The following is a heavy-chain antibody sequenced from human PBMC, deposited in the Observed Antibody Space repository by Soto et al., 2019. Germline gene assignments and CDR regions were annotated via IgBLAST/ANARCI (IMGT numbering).Heavy chain of an antibody. D-gene: IGHD3-22*01. CDR2: ISYDGSNK. V-gene: IGHV3-30-3*01. CDR1: GFTFSSYA. J-gene: IGHJ4*02. Sequence: QGQLVESGGGVVQPGRSLRLSCAASGFTFSSYAMHWVRQAPGKGLEWVAVISYDGSNKYYADSVKGQFTISRDNSKNTLYLQTNSLRAEDTAVYYCARHRVMIVVVPGPGYCDYCGQGTLVTVSS. CDR3: ARHRVMIVVVPGPGYCDY.